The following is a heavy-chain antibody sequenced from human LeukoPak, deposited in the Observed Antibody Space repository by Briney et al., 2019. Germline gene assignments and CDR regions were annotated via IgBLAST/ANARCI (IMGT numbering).Heavy chain of an antibody. D-gene: IGHD3-3*01. Sequence: ASVKVSCKASGYTFTSYDINWVRQATGQGLEWMGWMNPNSGNTGYAQKFQGRATMTRNTSISTAYMELSSLRSEDTAVYYCARDYDFWSGYFNDWGQGTLVTVSS. CDR3: ARDYDFWSGYFND. CDR2: MNPNSGNT. V-gene: IGHV1-8*01. CDR1: GYTFTSYD. J-gene: IGHJ4*02.